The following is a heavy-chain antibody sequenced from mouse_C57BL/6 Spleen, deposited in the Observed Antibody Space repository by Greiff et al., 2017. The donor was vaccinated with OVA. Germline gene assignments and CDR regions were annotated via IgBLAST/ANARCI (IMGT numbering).Heavy chain of an antibody. D-gene: IGHD1-1*01. CDR2: INPSSGYT. V-gene: IGHV1-4*01. CDR3: ATLRDFDY. CDR1: GYTFTSYT. J-gene: IGHJ2*01. Sequence: QVQLQQSGAELARPGASVKMSCKASGYTFTSYTMHWVKQRPGQGLEWIGYINPSSGYTKYNQKFKDKATLTADKSSSTAFMQLSSLTSEDSAVYYCATLRDFDYWGQGTTLTVSS.